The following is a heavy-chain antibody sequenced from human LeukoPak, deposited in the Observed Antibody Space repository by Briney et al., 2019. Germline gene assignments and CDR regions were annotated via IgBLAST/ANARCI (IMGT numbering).Heavy chain of an antibody. CDR3: ANGYNSGWLYWFDP. J-gene: IGHJ5*02. CDR1: GFTFSSYS. Sequence: HPGGSLRLSCAASGFTFSSYSMNWVRQAPGKGLEWVSAISGSGGSTYYADSVKGRFTISRDNSKNTLYLQMNSLRAEDTAVYYCANGYNSGWLYWFDPWGQGTLVTVSS. CDR2: ISGSGGST. V-gene: IGHV3-23*01. D-gene: IGHD6-19*01.